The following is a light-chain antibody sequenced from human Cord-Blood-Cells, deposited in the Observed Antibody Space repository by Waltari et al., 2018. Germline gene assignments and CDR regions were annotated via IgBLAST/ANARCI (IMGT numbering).Light chain of an antibody. V-gene: IGKV1-39*01. J-gene: IGKJ4*01. CDR3: QQSYSTLALT. Sequence: DIQMTQSPSSMSASVVDRVTITCRASQSISSYLNWYQQKPGKAPKLLIYAESSLQSGVPSRFSGSGSGTDFTLTISSLQPEDFATYYCQQSYSTLALTFGGGTKVEIK. CDR2: AES. CDR1: QSISSY.